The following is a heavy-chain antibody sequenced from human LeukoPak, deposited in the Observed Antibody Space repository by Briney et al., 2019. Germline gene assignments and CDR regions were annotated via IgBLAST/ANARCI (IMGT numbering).Heavy chain of an antibody. Sequence: SETLSLTCTVSGGSISSGGYYWSWIRQHPGKGLEWIGYIYYSGSTYYNPSLKSRVTMSVDTSKNQFSLKLSSVTAADTAVYYCARDRYYYDSSGYYPRTDAFDIWGQGTMVTVSS. CDR1: GGSISSGGYY. CDR2: IYYSGST. V-gene: IGHV4-31*03. J-gene: IGHJ3*02. CDR3: ARDRYYYDSSGYYPRTDAFDI. D-gene: IGHD3-22*01.